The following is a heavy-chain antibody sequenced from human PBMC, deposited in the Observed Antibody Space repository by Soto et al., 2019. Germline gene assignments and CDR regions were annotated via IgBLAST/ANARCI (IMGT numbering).Heavy chain of an antibody. CDR2: INHSGST. Sequence: PSETLSLTCAVYGGSFSGYYWSWIRQPPGKGLEWIGEINHSGSTNYNPSLKSRVTISVDTSRNQFSLKLSSVTAADTAVYYCATGTLVYGSGSTEGVFWFDPWGQGTLVTVSS. J-gene: IGHJ5*02. CDR3: ATGTLVYGSGSTEGVFWFDP. D-gene: IGHD3-10*01. CDR1: GGSFSGYY. V-gene: IGHV4-34*01.